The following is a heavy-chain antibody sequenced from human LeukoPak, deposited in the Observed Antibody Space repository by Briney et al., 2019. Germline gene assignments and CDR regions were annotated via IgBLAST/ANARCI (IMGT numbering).Heavy chain of an antibody. CDR1: GGSIRSDDDD. Sequence: SQTLSLTCTVSGGSIRSDDDDWSWIRRPPGKGLEWTGYIHYSGSTYCNPSLKSRVTISVDTSKNQFSLKLSSVTAADTAVYYCAREGPYVGDAFDIWGQGTMVTVSS. D-gene: IGHD3-10*02. J-gene: IGHJ3*02. CDR3: AREGPYVGDAFDI. CDR2: IHYSGST. V-gene: IGHV4-30-4*01.